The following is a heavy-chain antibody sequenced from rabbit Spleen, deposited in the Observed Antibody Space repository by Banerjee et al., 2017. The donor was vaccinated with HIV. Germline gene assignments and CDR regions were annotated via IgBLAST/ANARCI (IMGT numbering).Heavy chain of an antibody. V-gene: IGHV1S45*01. J-gene: IGHJ3*01. CDR1: GFTLSSYW. CDR2: IAGGSGST. D-gene: IGHD2-1*01. Sequence: QEQLVESGGDLVKPGAALTLTCTASGFTLSSYWMCWVRQAPGKGLEWIACIAGGSGSTYYASWAKGRFTISKTSSTTVTLQMTSLTAADAATYFCARRGDYIASWRGTDFGFWGQGTLVTVS. CDR3: ARRGDYIASWRGTDFGF.